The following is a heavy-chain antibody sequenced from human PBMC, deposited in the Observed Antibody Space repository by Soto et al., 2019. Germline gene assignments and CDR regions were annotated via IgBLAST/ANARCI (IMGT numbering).Heavy chain of an antibody. V-gene: IGHV1-69*01. D-gene: IGHD3-3*01. J-gene: IGHJ5*02. CDR2: IIPIFGTA. CDR1: GSPFGSYA. Sequence: GGSVKVSCKASGSPFGSYAISLDRQAPGQGLEWMGGIIPIFGTANYAQKFQGRVTITAEESARTAYIELSSLRSEDTAVYYRAGTSPPEWFGWFEAWGQGSMVT. CDR3: AGTSPPEWFGWFEA.